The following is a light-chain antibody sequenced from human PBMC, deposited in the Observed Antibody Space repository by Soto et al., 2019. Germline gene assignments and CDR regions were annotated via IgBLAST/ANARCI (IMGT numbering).Light chain of an antibody. V-gene: IGKV3-15*01. CDR2: GTS. CDR1: QSVSSN. J-gene: IGKJ4*01. Sequence: EILLTQSPGTLSLSPGERATLSCRASQSVSSNLAWYQQKPGQAPRLLIYGTSTRATGIPARFGGSGSGTEFTLTISSLQSEDFAVYYCQQYNNWPLTFGGGTKVDIK. CDR3: QQYNNWPLT.